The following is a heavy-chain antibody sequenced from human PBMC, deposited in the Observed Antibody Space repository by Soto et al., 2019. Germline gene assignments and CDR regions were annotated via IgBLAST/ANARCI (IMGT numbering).Heavy chain of an antibody. V-gene: IGHV4-59*01. Sequence: SETLSLTCTVSGGSISSYYWSWIRQPPGKGLEWIGYIYYSGSTNYNPSLKSRVTISVDTSKNQFSLKLSSVTAADTAVYYCARAYGDFLFVSWGQGTLVTVSS. CDR3: ARAYGDFLFVS. CDR2: IYYSGST. J-gene: IGHJ4*02. CDR1: GGSISSYY. D-gene: IGHD4-17*01.